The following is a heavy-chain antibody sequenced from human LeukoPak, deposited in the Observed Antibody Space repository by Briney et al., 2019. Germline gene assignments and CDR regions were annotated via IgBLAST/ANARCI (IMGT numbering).Heavy chain of an antibody. CDR1: GFTFSNHW. CDR2: IRQDGSAK. J-gene: IGHJ4*02. V-gene: IGHV3-7*01. D-gene: IGHD3-22*01. Sequence: GGSLRLSCAASGFTFSNHWMSWVRQAPGKGLEWVANIRQDGSAKYYGDSVEGRLTISRDNAKNSLYLQMNSLRAEDTAVYHCARIDSRGSTWDYWGQGTLVTVSS. CDR3: ARIDSRGSTWDY.